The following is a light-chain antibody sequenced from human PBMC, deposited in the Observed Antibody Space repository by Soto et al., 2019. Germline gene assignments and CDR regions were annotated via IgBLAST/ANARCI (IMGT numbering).Light chain of an antibody. CDR3: SSYTNINTRACV. Sequence: QSALTQPASVSGSPGQSITISCTGTSSDVGGYNYVSWYQQHPDKAPKLMIYEVSNRPSGVSNRFSGSKSGNTASLTISGLQAEDEAEYYCSSYTNINTRACVFGTGTKVTVL. CDR1: SSDVGGYNY. J-gene: IGLJ1*01. V-gene: IGLV2-14*01. CDR2: EVS.